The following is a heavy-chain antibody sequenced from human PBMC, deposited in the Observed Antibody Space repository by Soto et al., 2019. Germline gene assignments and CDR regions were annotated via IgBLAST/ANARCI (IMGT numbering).Heavy chain of an antibody. V-gene: IGHV4-59*01. CDR2: IYYSGST. CDR1: GGSISSYY. J-gene: IGHJ5*01. D-gene: IGHD3-9*01. Sequence: SETLSLTCTVSGGSISSYYWSWIRQPPGKGLEWIGYIYYSGSTNYNPSLKSRVTISVDTSKNQFSLKLSSVTAADTAVYYCARVAYYDIPDSWGQGTPVTVSS. CDR3: ARVAYYDIPDS.